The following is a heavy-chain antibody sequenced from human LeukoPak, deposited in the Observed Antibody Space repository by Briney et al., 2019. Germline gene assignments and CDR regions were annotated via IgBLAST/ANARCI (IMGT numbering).Heavy chain of an antibody. V-gene: IGHV3-21*01. CDR1: GFTFGSYS. J-gene: IGHJ3*02. CDR3: ARDRSRPDPGAFDI. D-gene: IGHD6-6*01. Sequence: GGSLRLSCAASGFTFGSYSMNWVRQAPGKGLEWVSSISSSSSYIYYADSVKGRFTISRDNAKNSLYLQMNSLRAEDTAVYYCARDRSRPDPGAFDIWGQGTMVTVSS. CDR2: ISSSSSYI.